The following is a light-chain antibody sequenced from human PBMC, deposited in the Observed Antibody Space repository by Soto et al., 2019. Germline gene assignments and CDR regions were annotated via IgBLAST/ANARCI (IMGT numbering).Light chain of an antibody. CDR1: QSVSSN. CDR2: GAS. Sequence: EIVMTQSPATLSVSPGKRATSSARPSQSVSSNLAWYQQKPGQAPRLLIYGASTRATGIPARFSGSGSGTEFTLTISSLQSEDFAVYYCQQYNNWPLTFGQGTKVDIK. CDR3: QQYNNWPLT. V-gene: IGKV3-15*01. J-gene: IGKJ1*01.